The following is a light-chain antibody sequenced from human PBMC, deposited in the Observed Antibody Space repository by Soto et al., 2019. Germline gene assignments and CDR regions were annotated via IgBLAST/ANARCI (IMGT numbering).Light chain of an antibody. CDR2: EVT. J-gene: IGLJ2*01. V-gene: IGLV2-14*01. CDR1: SINVGGYNY. Sequence: QSALTQPASVSGSPGQSITISCTGTSINVGGYNYVSWYQQHPDKAPKLIIYEVTNRPSGVSNRFSGSKSGNTASLTISGLQPEDEADYYCSSYTGTKKVVFGGGTKLTVL. CDR3: SSYTGTKKVV.